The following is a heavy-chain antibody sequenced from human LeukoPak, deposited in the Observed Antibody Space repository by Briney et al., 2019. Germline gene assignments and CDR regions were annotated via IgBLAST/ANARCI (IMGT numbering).Heavy chain of an antibody. V-gene: IGHV1-2*02. CDR1: GYTFTGYY. Sequence: GASVKVSCKASGYTFTGYYMHWVRQAPGQGLEWMGWINPNSGGTNYAQKFQGRVTMTRDTSISTAYMELSRLRSDDTAVYYCARSFRGSGYYYGDYWGQGTLVTVSS. CDR2: INPNSGGT. D-gene: IGHD3-22*01. CDR3: ARSFRGSGYYYGDY. J-gene: IGHJ4*02.